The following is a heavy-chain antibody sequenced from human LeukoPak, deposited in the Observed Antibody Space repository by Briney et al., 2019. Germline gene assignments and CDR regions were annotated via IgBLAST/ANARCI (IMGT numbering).Heavy chain of an antibody. CDR3: ARVPWKIWFGEYFDY. D-gene: IGHD3-10*01. J-gene: IGHJ4*02. V-gene: IGHV4-34*01. CDR1: GVTFSGYY. Sequence: SETLSLTCAVYGVTFSGYYWSWIRPPPGQGLEWIGEINHSGSTNYNPSLKSRVTISVDTSKNQFSLKLSSVTAADTAVYYCARVPWKIWFGEYFDYWGQGTLVTVSS. CDR2: INHSGST.